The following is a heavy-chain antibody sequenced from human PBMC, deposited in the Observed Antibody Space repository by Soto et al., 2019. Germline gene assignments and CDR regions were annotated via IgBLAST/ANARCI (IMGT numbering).Heavy chain of an antibody. D-gene: IGHD3-22*01. CDR2: ISWNSGSI. CDR1: GFTFDDYA. Sequence: SLRLSCAASGFTFDDYAMHWVRQAPGKGLEWVSGISWNSGSIGYADSVKGRFTISRDNAKNSLYLQMNSLRAEDTALYYCAKVYYYDSSGGYYFDYWGQGTLVTVSS. CDR3: AKVYYYDSSGGYYFDY. V-gene: IGHV3-9*01. J-gene: IGHJ4*02.